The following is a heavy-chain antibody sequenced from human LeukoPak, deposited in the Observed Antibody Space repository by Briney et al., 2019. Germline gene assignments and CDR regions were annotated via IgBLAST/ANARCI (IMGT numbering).Heavy chain of an antibody. J-gene: IGHJ3*02. D-gene: IGHD6-19*01. Sequence: PGGSLRLSCAASGFSFSSYGMHWVRQGTGKGLEWVSGIDTAGDTYYPGSVKGRFIISRENAKNSLYIQMNSLRAGDTAVYYCARARSGWFGAFDIWGQGTMVTVSS. CDR1: GFSFSSYG. V-gene: IGHV3-13*01. CDR3: ARARSGWFGAFDI. CDR2: IDTAGDT.